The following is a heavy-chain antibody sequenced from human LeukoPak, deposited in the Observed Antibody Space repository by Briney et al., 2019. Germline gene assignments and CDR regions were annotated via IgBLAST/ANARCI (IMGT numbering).Heavy chain of an antibody. Sequence: GASVKVSCKASGYTFTGYYMHWVRQAPGQGLEWMGWINPNSGGTNYAQKFQGRVTMTRDTSISTAYMKLSRLRSDDTAVYYCARDLAEAAAGYYYYGMDVWGQGTTVTVSS. D-gene: IGHD6-13*01. CDR3: ARDLAEAAAGYYYYGMDV. V-gene: IGHV1-2*02. CDR2: INPNSGGT. J-gene: IGHJ6*02. CDR1: GYTFTGYY.